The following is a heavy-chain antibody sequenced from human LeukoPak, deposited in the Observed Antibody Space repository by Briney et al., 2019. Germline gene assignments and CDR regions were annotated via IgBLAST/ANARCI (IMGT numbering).Heavy chain of an antibody. CDR3: AKERIQTTSFDC. CDR1: GFTFSTYP. J-gene: IGHJ4*02. V-gene: IGHV3-23*01. CDR2: ISGSGGST. D-gene: IGHD2/OR15-2a*01. Sequence: GGSLRLSCAASGFTFSTYPMNWVRQAPGKGLEWVSTISGSGGSTYYADSVKGRFTISRDNSKNTLYLQMNRLRADDTAIYYCAKERIQTTSFDCWGQGTLVTVSS.